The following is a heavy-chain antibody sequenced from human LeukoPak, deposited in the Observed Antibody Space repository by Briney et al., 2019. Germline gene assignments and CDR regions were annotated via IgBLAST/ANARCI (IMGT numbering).Heavy chain of an antibody. CDR3: ARGVYDYVWGSYRGYAVFLDY. D-gene: IGHD3-16*02. V-gene: IGHV3-23*01. Sequence: GGSLRLSCAASGFTFSSYGMSWVRQTPGKGLEWVSAISCSGGSTYYADSVKGRFTISRDNSKNTLYLQMNSLRAEDTAVYYCARGVYDYVWGSYRGYAVFLDYWGQGTLVTVSS. CDR1: GFTFSSYG. CDR2: ISCSGGST. J-gene: IGHJ4*02.